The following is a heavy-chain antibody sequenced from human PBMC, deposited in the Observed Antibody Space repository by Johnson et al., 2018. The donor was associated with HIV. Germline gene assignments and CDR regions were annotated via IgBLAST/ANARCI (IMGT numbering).Heavy chain of an antibody. CDR1: GFTVSSNY. Sequence: VQLVESGGGLVQPGGSLRLSCAASGFTVSSNYMTWVRQGPGKGLEWVSVINSGGGTYYADSVTGRFTISRDNSTNTQYLQMNSRRAEDTAVYFCARGCRDGYTCDAFDVWGQGTRVTVSS. CDR2: INSGGGT. J-gene: IGHJ3*01. CDR3: ARGCRDGYTCDAFDV. V-gene: IGHV3-66*01. D-gene: IGHD5-24*01.